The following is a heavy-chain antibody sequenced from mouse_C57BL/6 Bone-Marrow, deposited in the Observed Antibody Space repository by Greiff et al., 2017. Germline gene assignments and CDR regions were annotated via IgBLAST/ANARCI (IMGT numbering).Heavy chain of an antibody. V-gene: IGHV1-50*01. CDR2: IDPSDSYT. Sequence: VQLQQPGAELVKPGASVKLSCKASGYTFTSYWMQWVKQRPGQGLEWIGEIDPSDSYTNYNQKFTGKATLTVDPSSSTAYMQLSSLTSEDSAVYYCARSGLLLSFPYWYFDVWGTGTTVTVSA. CDR3: ARSGLLLSFPYWYFDV. D-gene: IGHD2-3*01. J-gene: IGHJ1*03. CDR1: GYTFTSYW.